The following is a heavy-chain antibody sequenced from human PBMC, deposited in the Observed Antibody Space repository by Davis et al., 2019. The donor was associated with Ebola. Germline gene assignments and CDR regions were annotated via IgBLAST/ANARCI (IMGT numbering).Heavy chain of an antibody. D-gene: IGHD3-3*01. CDR2: INPHNNNT. V-gene: IGHV1-18*04. CDR1: GYTFTNFG. J-gene: IGHJ4*02. Sequence: ASVKVSCKASGYTFTNFGITWVRQAPGQGLEWMGWINPHNNNTNYAQNVQGRVTMTTDTSTSTAYMEVGSLRSDDTAVYYCARVAYDFWSGYDYWGQGTLVTVSS. CDR3: ARVAYDFWSGYDY.